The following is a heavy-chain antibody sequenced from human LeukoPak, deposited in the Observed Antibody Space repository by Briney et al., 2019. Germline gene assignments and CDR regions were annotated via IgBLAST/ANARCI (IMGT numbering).Heavy chain of an antibody. CDR3: ARADCSSTSCYDYYYHGMDV. Sequence: GGSLRLSCAASGFTFSSCSMNWVRQAPGKGLEWVSYISSSSSTIYYADSVKGRFTISRDNAKNSLYLQMNSLRAEDTAVYYCARADCSSTSCYDYYYHGMDVWGQGTTVTVSS. D-gene: IGHD2-2*01. V-gene: IGHV3-48*01. CDR1: GFTFSSCS. CDR2: ISSSSSTI. J-gene: IGHJ6*02.